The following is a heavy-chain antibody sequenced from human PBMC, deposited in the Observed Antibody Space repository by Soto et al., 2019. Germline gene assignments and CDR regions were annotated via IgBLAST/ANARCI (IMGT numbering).Heavy chain of an antibody. CDR2: ISAYNGNT. J-gene: IGHJ4*02. CDR3: ARDIRHSSGWYFDY. CDR1: GYTFTSYG. D-gene: IGHD6-19*01. V-gene: IGHV1-18*04. Sequence: ASVKVSCKASGYTFTSYGISWVRQAPGQGLEWMGWISAYNGNTNYAQKPQGRVTMTTDTSTSTAYMELRSLRSDDTAVYYCARDIRHSSGWYFDYWGQGTLVTVSS.